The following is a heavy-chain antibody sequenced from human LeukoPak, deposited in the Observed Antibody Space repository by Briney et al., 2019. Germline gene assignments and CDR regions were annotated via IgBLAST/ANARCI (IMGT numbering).Heavy chain of an antibody. D-gene: IGHD3-10*01. CDR3: ARAQDYYGSGSYPY. J-gene: IGHJ4*02. V-gene: IGHV4-34*01. Sequence: SETLSLTCAVYGGSFSGYYWSWIRQPPGKGLEWIGEINHSGSTNYNPSLKSRVTISVDTSKNQFSLKLSSVTAADTAVYYCARAQDYYGSGSYPYWGQGTLVTVSS. CDR1: GGSFSGYY. CDR2: INHSGST.